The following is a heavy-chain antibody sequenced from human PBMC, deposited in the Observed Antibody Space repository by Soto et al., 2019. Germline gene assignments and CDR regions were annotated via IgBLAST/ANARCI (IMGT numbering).Heavy chain of an antibody. Sequence: PSETLSLTCTVSGGSISSYYWSWIRQPPGKGLEWIGYIYYSGSTNYNPSLKSRVTISVDTSKNQFSLKLSSVTAADTAVYYCARFDQAAAPDYYYYGMDVWGQGTTVTVYS. J-gene: IGHJ6*02. D-gene: IGHD6-13*01. CDR3: ARFDQAAAPDYYYYGMDV. CDR2: IYYSGST. CDR1: GGSISSYY. V-gene: IGHV4-59*01.